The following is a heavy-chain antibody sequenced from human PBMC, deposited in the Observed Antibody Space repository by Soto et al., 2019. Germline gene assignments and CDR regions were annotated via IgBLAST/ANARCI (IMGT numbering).Heavy chain of an antibody. CDR1: GYTFSRYA. CDR3: ARDRPTDH. J-gene: IGHJ5*02. CDR2: ITGDTHEA. Sequence: QVQLVQSGAEVKKPGASVTVSCKASGYTFSRYAMSWLRQAPGQGLEWMGWITGDTHEAIYAQKFQGRVVLTRARSTSTAYMEPRSLTYDDTAVYYCARDRPTDHWGQGALVTVSS. V-gene: IGHV1-18*01.